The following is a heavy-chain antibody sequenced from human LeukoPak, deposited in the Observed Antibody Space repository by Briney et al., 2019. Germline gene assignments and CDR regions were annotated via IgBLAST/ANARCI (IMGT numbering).Heavy chain of an antibody. D-gene: IGHD3-3*01. Sequence: EASLKVSCKASGYTFTSYGISWVRQAPGQGLEWMGWISAYNGNTNYAQKLQGRVTMTTDTSTSTAYMELRSLRSDDTAVYYCARDPYTAHNFWRAIKLYYMDVWGKGTTVTVSS. CDR2: ISAYNGNT. CDR1: GYTFTSYG. CDR3: ARDPYTAHNFWRAIKLYYMDV. J-gene: IGHJ6*03. V-gene: IGHV1-18*01.